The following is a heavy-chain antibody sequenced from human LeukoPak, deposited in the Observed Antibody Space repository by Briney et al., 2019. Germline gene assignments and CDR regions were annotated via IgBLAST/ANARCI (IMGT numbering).Heavy chain of an antibody. CDR2: VSSSGSTI. CDR1: GFTFSSYE. V-gene: IGHV3-48*03. J-gene: IGHJ4*02. CDR3: ARDSSGWPFDY. D-gene: IGHD6-19*01. Sequence: GGSLRLSCAASGFTFSSYEMNWVRQAPGKGLEWVSYVSSSGSTIYYADSVKGRFTISRDNAKNSLYLQMNSLRAEDTAVYYCARDSSGWPFDYWGQGTLVTVSS.